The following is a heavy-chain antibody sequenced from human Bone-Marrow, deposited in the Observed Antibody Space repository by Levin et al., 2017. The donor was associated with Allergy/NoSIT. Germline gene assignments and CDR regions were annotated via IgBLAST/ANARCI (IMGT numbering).Heavy chain of an antibody. V-gene: IGHV3-23*01. D-gene: IGHD4-23*01. CDR1: GFTFSTYA. J-gene: IGHJ4*02. CDR3: AKALTTVANFEN. Sequence: GGSLRLSCATSGFTFSTYAMHWVRQAPGKGLEWVSSIAGSGGGTYYADSVKGRFTVSRDNSKDTLYLQMKSLRSDDTALYYCAKALTTVANFENWGQGTLVTVSS. CDR2: IAGSGGGT.